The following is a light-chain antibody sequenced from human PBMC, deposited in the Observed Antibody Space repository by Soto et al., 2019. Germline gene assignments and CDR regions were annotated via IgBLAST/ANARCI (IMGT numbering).Light chain of an antibody. V-gene: IGKV1-39*01. CDR1: QTISTY. CDR3: QQSYSTPRT. Sequence: DIQMTQSPPSLSGCVGDRVTITGRTSQTISTYLNWYRQKPGKAPKXLIYGASSLQSGVPTRFSGSGYGTDGTLTITSLQPEDFEIYECQQSYSTPRTFGGGTKVDIK. J-gene: IGKJ4*01. CDR2: GAS.